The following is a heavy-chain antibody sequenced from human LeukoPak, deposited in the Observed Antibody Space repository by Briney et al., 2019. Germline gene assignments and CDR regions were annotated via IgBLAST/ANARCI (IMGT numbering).Heavy chain of an antibody. D-gene: IGHD3-10*01. CDR1: GYSISSGYY. CDR3: ARGDLTMVRGGESNNWFDP. J-gene: IGHJ5*02. CDR2: IYHSGST. Sequence: PSVTLSLTCTVSGYSISSGYYWGWIRQPPGKGLEWIGSIYHSGSTYYNPSLKSRVTISVDTSKNQFSLKLSSVTAADTAVYYCARGDLTMVRGGESNNWFDPWGQGTLVTVSS. V-gene: IGHV4-38-2*02.